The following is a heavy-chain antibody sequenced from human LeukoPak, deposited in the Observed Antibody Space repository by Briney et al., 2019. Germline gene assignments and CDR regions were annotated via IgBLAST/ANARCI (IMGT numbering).Heavy chain of an antibody. J-gene: IGHJ3*02. CDR2: INWNGGST. CDR1: GFTFDDYG. Sequence: PGGSLRLSCAASGFTFDDYGMSWVRQAPGKGLEWVSGINWNGGSTGYADSVKGRFTISRDNAKNSLYLQVNSLRAEDTALYHCARDGIPYYYDSSGYDDAFDIWGQGTMVTVSS. CDR3: ARDGIPYYYDSSGYDDAFDI. V-gene: IGHV3-20*01. D-gene: IGHD3-22*01.